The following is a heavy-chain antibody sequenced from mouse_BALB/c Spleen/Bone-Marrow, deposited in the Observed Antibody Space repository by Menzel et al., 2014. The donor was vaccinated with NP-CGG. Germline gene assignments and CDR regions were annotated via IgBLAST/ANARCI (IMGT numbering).Heavy chain of an antibody. Sequence: EVKVVDSGGGLVKPGGSLKLACAASGFAFTSYDMSWARQTPEKRLEWVAYISSGVGSTYYPDTVKGRFTISRDNAKNTLYLQMSSLKSEDTAMFYCARRVGRGGFAYWGQGTLVTVSA. J-gene: IGHJ3*01. V-gene: IGHV5-12-1*01. CDR2: ISSGVGST. CDR3: ARRVGRGGFAY. CDR1: GFAFTSYD.